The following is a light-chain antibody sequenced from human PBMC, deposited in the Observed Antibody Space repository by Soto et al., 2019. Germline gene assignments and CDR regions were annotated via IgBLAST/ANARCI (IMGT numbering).Light chain of an antibody. CDR3: HHYYCTSPT. V-gene: IGKV4-1*01. Sequence: DIVMTQSPDSLAVSLGERATINCKSSQSVLYSSNNKNYLAWYQQKPGQPPKLLIYWATTRESGVPDRFSGSGSGTEFTLTISSLKAEDVAVYYCHHYYCTSPTFGPGTKVDIK. CDR1: QSVLYSSNNKNY. CDR2: WAT. J-gene: IGKJ3*01.